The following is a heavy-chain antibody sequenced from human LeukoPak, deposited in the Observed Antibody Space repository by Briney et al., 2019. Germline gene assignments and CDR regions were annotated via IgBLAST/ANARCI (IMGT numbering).Heavy chain of an antibody. J-gene: IGHJ5*02. V-gene: IGHV4-4*07. CDR3: AREKIAAAGTEGWFDP. D-gene: IGHD6-13*01. CDR1: GGSISSYY. Sequence: KPSETLSLTCTVSGGSISSYYWSWIRQPAGKGLEWIGRIYTSGSTNYNPSLKSRVTMSVDTSKNQFSLKLSSVTAADTAVYYCAREKIAAAGTEGWFDPWGQGTLVTVSS. CDR2: IYTSGST.